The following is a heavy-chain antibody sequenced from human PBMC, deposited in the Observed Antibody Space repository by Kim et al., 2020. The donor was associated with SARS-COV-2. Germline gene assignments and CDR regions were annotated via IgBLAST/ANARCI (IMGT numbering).Heavy chain of an antibody. J-gene: IGHJ4*02. V-gene: IGHV1-69*01. Sequence: YAQKFQGRVTITADESTSTAYMELSSLRSEDTAVYYCARGRDDYGDPFDYWGQGTLVTVSS. CDR3: ARGRDDYGDPFDY. D-gene: IGHD4-17*01.